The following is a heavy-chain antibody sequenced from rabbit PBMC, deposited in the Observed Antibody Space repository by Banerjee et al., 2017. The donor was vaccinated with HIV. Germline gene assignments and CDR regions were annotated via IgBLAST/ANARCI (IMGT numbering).Heavy chain of an antibody. CDR2: INTSSGNT. J-gene: IGHJ4*01. D-gene: IGHD4-2*01. Sequence: QEQLEESGGGLVQPEGSLTLTCTASGFDFSSNAMSWVRQAPGKGLEWIGCINTSSGNTVYASWAKGRFTISKTSSTTVTLQMTSLAAADTATYFCARSAGSADYSYDLWGQGTLVTVS. CDR1: GFDFSSNA. CDR3: ARSAGSADYSYDL. V-gene: IGHV1S45*01.